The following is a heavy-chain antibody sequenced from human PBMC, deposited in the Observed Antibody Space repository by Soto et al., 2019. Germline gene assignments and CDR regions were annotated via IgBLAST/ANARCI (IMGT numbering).Heavy chain of an antibody. J-gene: IGHJ4*02. Sequence: QVQLQQWGAGLLKPSENLSLTCAVYGGSFSGYYWSWIRQPPGKGLEWIGEINHSGSTNYNPSLKSRVTISVDTSKNQFSLKLSSVTAADTAVYYCARVTYYDSSGYYSITALFDYWGQGTLVTVSS. CDR1: GGSFSGYY. CDR2: INHSGST. D-gene: IGHD3-22*01. V-gene: IGHV4-34*01. CDR3: ARVTYYDSSGYYSITALFDY.